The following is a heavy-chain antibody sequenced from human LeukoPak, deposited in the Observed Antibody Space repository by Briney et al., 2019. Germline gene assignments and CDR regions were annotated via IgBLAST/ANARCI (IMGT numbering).Heavy chain of an antibody. Sequence: SETLSLTCAVYGGSFSGYYWSWIRQPPGKGLEWIGEINHSGSTNYNPSLKSRVTISVDTSKNQFSLKLSSMTAADTAVYYCARLGYYGSGRSFGYWGQGTLVTVSS. CDR1: GGSFSGYY. J-gene: IGHJ4*02. CDR3: ARLGYYGSGRSFGY. CDR2: INHSGST. V-gene: IGHV4-34*01. D-gene: IGHD3-10*01.